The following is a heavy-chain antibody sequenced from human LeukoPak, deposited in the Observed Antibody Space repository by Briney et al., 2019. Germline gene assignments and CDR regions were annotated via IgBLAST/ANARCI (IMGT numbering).Heavy chain of an antibody. Sequence: PGGSLRLSCAASGFTFSSYEMNWVRQAPGKGLEWVSYISSSGSTIYYADSVKGRFTISRDNAKNSLYLQMSSLRAEDTAVYYCAREHSTPDYSYYYMDVWGKGTTVTVSS. J-gene: IGHJ6*03. CDR1: GFTFSSYE. CDR3: AREHSTPDYSYYYMDV. CDR2: ISSSGSTI. D-gene: IGHD6-13*01. V-gene: IGHV3-48*03.